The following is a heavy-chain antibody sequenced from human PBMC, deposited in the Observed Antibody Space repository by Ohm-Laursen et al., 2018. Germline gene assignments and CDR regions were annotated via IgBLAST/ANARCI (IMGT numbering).Heavy chain of an antibody. CDR2: IIPIFGTA. CDR1: AGIFTSNA. J-gene: IGHJ5*02. V-gene: IGHV1-69*06. D-gene: IGHD6-19*01. Sequence: SETASRKASAGIFTSNAISWVRQAPGQGLEWMGGIIPIFGTANYAQKFQGRVTITADKSTSTAYMELSSLRSEDTAVYYWAADKQWLVQGGFDPWGQGTLVTVSS. CDR3: AADKQWLVQGGFDP.